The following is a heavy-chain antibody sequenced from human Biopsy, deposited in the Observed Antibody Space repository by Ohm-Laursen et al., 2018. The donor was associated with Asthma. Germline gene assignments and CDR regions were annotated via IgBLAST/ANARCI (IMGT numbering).Heavy chain of an antibody. D-gene: IGHD1-26*01. CDR1: GFTFSNYG. V-gene: IGHV3-30*18. Sequence: SSLRLSCSASGFTFSNYGMHWVRQARGKGLDWVAVISFDGTNRNYTDSVKGRFTISRDNSRNTLHLEMNSLRAEDTAVYFCAKEVFPGWELRRGPDSWGQGTLVTVSS. CDR3: AKEVFPGWELRRGPDS. CDR2: ISFDGTNR. J-gene: IGHJ4*02.